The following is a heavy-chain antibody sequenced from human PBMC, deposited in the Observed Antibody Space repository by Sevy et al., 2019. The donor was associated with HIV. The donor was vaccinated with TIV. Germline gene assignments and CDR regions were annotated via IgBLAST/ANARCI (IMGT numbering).Heavy chain of an antibody. CDR1: GFTFSSCH. D-gene: IGHD7-27*01. CDR3: ARDINWGFDY. V-gene: IGHV3-48*02. J-gene: IGHJ4*02. CDR2: ISSTSAI. Sequence: GGSLRLSCAASGFTFSSCHMNWDRQAPGKGLEWVSYISSTSAIYYADAVKGRFTISRDNAKNSLYLQMNSLRDEDTAVYYCARDINWGFDYWGQGTLVTVSS.